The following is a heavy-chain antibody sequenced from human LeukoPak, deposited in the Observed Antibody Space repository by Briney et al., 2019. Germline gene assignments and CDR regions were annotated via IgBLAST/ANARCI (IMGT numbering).Heavy chain of an antibody. CDR2: ISWNSGSI. D-gene: IGHD3-22*01. V-gene: IGHV3-9*01. J-gene: IGHJ6*02. Sequence: GGSLRLSCAASGFTFDDYVMHWVRQAPGKGLGWVSGISWNSGSIGYADSVKGRFTISRDNAKNSLYLQMNGLRAEDTALYYCAKGPSYYDSSSYPYYYYGMDVWGQGTTVTVSS. CDR3: AKGPSYYDSSSYPYYYYGMDV. CDR1: GFTFDDYV.